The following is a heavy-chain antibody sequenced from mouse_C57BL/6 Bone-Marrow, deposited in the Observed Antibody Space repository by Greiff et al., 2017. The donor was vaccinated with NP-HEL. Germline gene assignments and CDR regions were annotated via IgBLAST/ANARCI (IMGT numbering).Heavy chain of an antibody. J-gene: IGHJ4*01. V-gene: IGHV2-2*01. Sequence: VQGVESGPGLVQPSQSLSITCTVSGFSLTSYGVHWVRQSPGKGLEWLGVIWSGGSTDYNAAFISRLSISKDNSKSQVFFKMNSLQADDTAIYYCARYYYGSSYDYAMDYWGQGTSVTVSS. CDR1: GFSLTSYG. CDR3: ARYYYGSSYDYAMDY. CDR2: IWSGGST. D-gene: IGHD1-1*01.